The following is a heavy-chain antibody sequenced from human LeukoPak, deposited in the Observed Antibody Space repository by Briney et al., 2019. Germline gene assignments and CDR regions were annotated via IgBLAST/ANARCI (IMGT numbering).Heavy chain of an antibody. CDR3: ANRYCSGGSCYHFDY. CDR2: ISGSGGST. D-gene: IGHD2-15*01. Sequence: GGSLRLSCAASGFTFSSYAMSWVRQAPGKGLEWVSAISGSGGSTYYADSVKGRFTISRDNSKNTLYLQMNSLRAEDTAVYYCANRYCSGGSCYHFDYWGQGTLVTVS. CDR1: GFTFSSYA. J-gene: IGHJ4*02. V-gene: IGHV3-23*01.